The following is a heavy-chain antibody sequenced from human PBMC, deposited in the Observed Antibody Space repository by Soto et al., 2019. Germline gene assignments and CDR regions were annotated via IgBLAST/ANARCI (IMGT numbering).Heavy chain of an antibody. CDR2: IYPGNSQS. Sequence: ESLKISCKGSGYSFSIKWIGWVRQMPGKGLEWVGLIYPGNSQSKYSPSFEGQVTISVDKSISTAFLQWSSLKASDTAMYYCATVHYGAADCWGQGSLVTSPQ. J-gene: IGHJ4*02. D-gene: IGHD4-17*01. CDR1: GYSFSIKW. V-gene: IGHV5-51*01. CDR3: ATVHYGAADC.